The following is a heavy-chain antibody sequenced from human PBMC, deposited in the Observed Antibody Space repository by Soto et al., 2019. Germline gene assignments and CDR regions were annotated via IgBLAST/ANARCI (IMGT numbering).Heavy chain of an antibody. CDR2: INSDGSRT. CDR3: ARGLMHLYGMDV. Sequence: EVQLVESGGGLVQPGWSLRLSCAASGFTFSSYWMHWVRQVPGKGLVWVSRINSDGSRTNYADSVKGRFTISRDNAKNTLYLQINSLRAEDTAVYYCARGLMHLYGMDVWGQGTTVTVSS. V-gene: IGHV3-74*01. CDR1: GFTFSSYW. J-gene: IGHJ6*02. D-gene: IGHD3-16*01.